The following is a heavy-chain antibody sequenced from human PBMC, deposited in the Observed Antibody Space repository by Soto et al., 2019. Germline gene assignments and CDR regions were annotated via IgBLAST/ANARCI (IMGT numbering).Heavy chain of an antibody. CDR1: GFTFSSYG. V-gene: IGHV3-21*05. J-gene: IGHJ4*02. CDR3: ARGRGAAADYFDF. CDR2: ISSSTSHT. D-gene: IGHD6-13*01. Sequence: PGGSLRLSCAASGFTFSSYGMHWVRQAPGKGLEWVSYISSSTSHTNYADSVKGRFTISRDNAKNSLFLQMNSLRAEDTAVYYCARGRGAAADYFDFWGQGTLVTVSS.